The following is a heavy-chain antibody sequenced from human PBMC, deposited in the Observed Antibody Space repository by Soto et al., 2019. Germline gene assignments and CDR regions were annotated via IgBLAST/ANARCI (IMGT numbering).Heavy chain of an antibody. V-gene: IGHV2-5*02. D-gene: IGHD3-16*01. CDR2: IYWDDDK. CDR1: GFSLSTSGVG. J-gene: IGHJ4*02. Sequence: QITLKESGPTLVKPTQTLTLTCTFSGFSLSTSGVGVGWIRQPPGKALAWLALIYWDDDKRYSPSLKSRLTITKDTSKNQVVLTMTNMAPVDTATYYCAPRRRGSYFDYWGQGTLVTVSS. CDR3: APRRRGSYFDY.